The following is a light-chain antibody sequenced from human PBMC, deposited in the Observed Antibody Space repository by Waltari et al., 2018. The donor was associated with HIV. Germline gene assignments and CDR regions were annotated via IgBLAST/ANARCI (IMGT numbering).Light chain of an antibody. CDR1: ETIVSKY. V-gene: IGKV3-20*01. CDR2: GAT. Sequence: VALTQSPDSVALSPGDSVTLSCRANETIVSKYLGWFQQRPGQAPRLLLYGATIRAAGTPNRFSGGTFGTNFTRTINKLQEDDFAVYFCHLYGLSPWTFGQGTRLE. CDR3: HLYGLSPWT. J-gene: IGKJ1*01.